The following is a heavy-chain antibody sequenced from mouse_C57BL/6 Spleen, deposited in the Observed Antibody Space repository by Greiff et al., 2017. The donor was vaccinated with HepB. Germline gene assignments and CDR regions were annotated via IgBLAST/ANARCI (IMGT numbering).Heavy chain of an antibody. Sequence: VQLQQSGAELARPGASVKMSCKASGYTFTSYTMHWVKQRPGQGLEWIGYINTSSGYTKYNQKFKDKATLSADKSSSTAYMQLSSLTSEDSAVYYCARPDYDDYWGQGTTLTVSS. V-gene: IGHV1-4*01. CDR1: GYTFTSYT. CDR2: INTSSGYT. D-gene: IGHD2-4*01. J-gene: IGHJ2*01. CDR3: ARPDYDDY.